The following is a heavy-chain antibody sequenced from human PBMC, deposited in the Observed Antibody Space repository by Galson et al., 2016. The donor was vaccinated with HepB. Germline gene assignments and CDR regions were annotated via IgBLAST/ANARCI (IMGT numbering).Heavy chain of an antibody. CDR1: GASISSGSHY. Sequence: LSLTCSVSGASISSGSHYWTWIRQHPGKGLEWIGCISYSGNAYYNPSLKSRLTISLDTSKYQFSLKLTSVTAADTAVYYCARDQRIGDGYDIWGQGTMVTVSS. J-gene: IGHJ3*02. D-gene: IGHD2/OR15-2a*01. CDR3: ARDQRIGDGYDI. CDR2: ISYSGNA. V-gene: IGHV4-31*03.